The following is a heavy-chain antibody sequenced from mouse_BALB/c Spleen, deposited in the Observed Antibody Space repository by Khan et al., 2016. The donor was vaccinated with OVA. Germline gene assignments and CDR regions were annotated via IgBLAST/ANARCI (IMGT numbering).Heavy chain of an antibody. CDR1: GYTFTDYY. Sequence: QVRLQQSGAELARPGASVKLSCKASGYTFTDYYINWMRQRTGQGLEWIGEIYPGSDNTYYNEKFKGKATLTADKSSSTTYMQHSSLTSEDSAVYFCAREWAAWLPYWGQGTLVTVSA. CDR3: AREWAAWLPY. V-gene: IGHV1-77*01. J-gene: IGHJ3*01. CDR2: IYPGSDNT.